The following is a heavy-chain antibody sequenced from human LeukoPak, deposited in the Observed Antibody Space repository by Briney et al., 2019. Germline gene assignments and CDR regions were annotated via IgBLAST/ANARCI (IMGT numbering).Heavy chain of an antibody. CDR1: GDSISSTSYY. Sequence: SETLSLTCTVSGDSISSTSYYWGWIRQPPGKGLEWIGSIHYSGTTYYNPSLKSRVTISVDTSKNQFSLKLTSVTAADTAVYYCARDGDLKYDYYYMDVWGKGTTVTVSS. CDR3: ARDGDLKYDYYYMDV. J-gene: IGHJ6*03. D-gene: IGHD2-21*01. CDR2: IHYSGTT. V-gene: IGHV4-39*07.